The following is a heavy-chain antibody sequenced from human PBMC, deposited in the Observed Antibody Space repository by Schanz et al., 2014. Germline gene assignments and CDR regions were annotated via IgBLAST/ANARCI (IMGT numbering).Heavy chain of an antibody. V-gene: IGHV3-11*06. D-gene: IGHD6-19*01. J-gene: IGHJ6*02. CDR1: GFTFSDYY. CDR3: ARSYSSDWYPYYYGMDV. Sequence: VQEVEAGGGLVKPGGSLRLSCVASGFTFSDYYMSWIRQAPGKGLEWVSYISSSSSYTNYADSVKGRFTISRDNAKNSLYLQMNSLRAEDTAVYYCARSYSSDWYPYYYGMDVWGQGTTVTVSS. CDR2: ISSSSSYT.